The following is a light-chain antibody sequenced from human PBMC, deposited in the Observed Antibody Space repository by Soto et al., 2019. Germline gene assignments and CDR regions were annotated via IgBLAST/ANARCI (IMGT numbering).Light chain of an antibody. CDR1: QSVGSN. CDR2: DTS. V-gene: IGKV3-15*01. CDR3: QQYSHWPPET. J-gene: IGKJ1*01. Sequence: EVVMTQSPSTLSVYPGERVTLSCRASQSVGSNLAWCQQEAGQAPRLLIYDTSTRATGIPARFSASGSGTEFTLTIRSLQSEDFAIYYCQQYSHWPPETFGQGTKVDIK.